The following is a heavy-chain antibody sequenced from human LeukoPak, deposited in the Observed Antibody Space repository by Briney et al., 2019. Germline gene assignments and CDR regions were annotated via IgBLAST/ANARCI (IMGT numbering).Heavy chain of an antibody. CDR2: INHSGST. CDR1: GGSISSYY. Sequence: SETLSLTCTVSGGSISSYYWSWIRQPPGKGLEWIGEINHSGSTNYNPSLESRVTISVDTSKNQFSLKLSSVTAADTAVYYCARHVVDTAMVTSWGFDPWGQGTLVTVSS. D-gene: IGHD5-18*01. V-gene: IGHV4-34*01. J-gene: IGHJ5*02. CDR3: ARHVVDTAMVTSWGFDP.